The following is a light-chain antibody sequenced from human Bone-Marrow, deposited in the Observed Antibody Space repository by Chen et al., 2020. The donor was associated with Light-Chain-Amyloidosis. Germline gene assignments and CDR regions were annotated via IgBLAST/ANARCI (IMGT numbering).Light chain of an antibody. CDR1: SGDVGTYNY. CDR3: SSFTSSSSSV. Sequence: QSALTQPASVSGSPGQSITISCTGTSGDVGTYNYVSWYQQNPGQAPNVMIYAVSYRPSGVSNRFCGSKSGTTASLPISGLQAEDEADYYCSSFTSSSSSVFGPGTKVTVL. CDR2: AVS. V-gene: IGLV2-14*01. J-gene: IGLJ1*01.